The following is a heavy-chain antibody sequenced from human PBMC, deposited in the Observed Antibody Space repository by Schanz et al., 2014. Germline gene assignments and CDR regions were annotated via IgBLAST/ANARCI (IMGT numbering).Heavy chain of an antibody. CDR1: GFTFSSYA. CDR3: AKGMGYCSGGTCYDYYYYGLDV. D-gene: IGHD2-15*01. J-gene: IGHJ6*02. CDR2: ISHSGGSK. V-gene: IGHV3-23*04. Sequence: EVQLVESGGGVVQPGRSLRLSCAASGFTFSSYAMSWVRQAPGKGLEWVSGISHSGGSKYYADSVKGRFTISRDNSENTLYLQMNSLSADDTAVFYCAKGMGYCSGGTCYDYYYYGLDVWGQGTTVTVSS.